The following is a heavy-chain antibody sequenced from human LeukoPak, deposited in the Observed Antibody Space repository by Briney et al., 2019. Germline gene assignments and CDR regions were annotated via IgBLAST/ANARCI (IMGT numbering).Heavy chain of an antibody. CDR2: INSHGGST. CDR1: GFTFSSYA. J-gene: IGHJ6*02. Sequence: PGGSLRLSCSASGFTFSSYAVHWVRQAPGKGLEYVLGINSHGGSTYYADSVKGRFTISRDNSKNTLYLQMSSLRAEDTAVYHCVKSKYYYYAMDVWGQGTTVTVSS. V-gene: IGHV3-64D*09. CDR3: VKSKYYYYAMDV.